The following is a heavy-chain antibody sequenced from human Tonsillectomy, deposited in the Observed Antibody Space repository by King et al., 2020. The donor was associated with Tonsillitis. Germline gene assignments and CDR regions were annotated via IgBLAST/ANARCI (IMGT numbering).Heavy chain of an antibody. CDR1: GYSFTTYW. J-gene: IGHJ4*02. CDR2: IYPGDSDT. Sequence: VQLVESGVEVKKPGESLKISCKASGYSFTTYWIGWVRQMPGKGLEWVGIIYPGDSDTRYSPSFQGHVTISADKSINTAYLQWSNLKASDTAMYYCARGAVMRSTKNYLDYWGQGTLVTVSS. CDR3: ARGAVMRSTKNYLDY. D-gene: IGHD1-26*01. V-gene: IGHV5-51*01.